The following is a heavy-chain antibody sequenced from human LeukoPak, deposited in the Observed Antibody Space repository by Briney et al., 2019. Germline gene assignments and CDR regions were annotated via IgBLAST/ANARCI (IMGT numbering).Heavy chain of an antibody. Sequence: SETLSLTCTVSGGSISSNSYYWGWIRQPPGKGLEWIGSIYYSGSTYYNPSLKSRVTISVDTSKNQFSLKLSSVTAADTAVYYCARQKYYYGSGSYDDAFDIWGQGAMVIVSS. CDR3: ARQKYYYGSGSYDDAFDI. J-gene: IGHJ3*02. D-gene: IGHD3-10*01. CDR2: IYYSGST. V-gene: IGHV4-39*01. CDR1: GGSISSNSYY.